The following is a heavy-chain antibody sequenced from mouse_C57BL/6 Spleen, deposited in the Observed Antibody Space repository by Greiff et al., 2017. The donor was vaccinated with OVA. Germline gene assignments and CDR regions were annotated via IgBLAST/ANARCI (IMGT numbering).Heavy chain of an antibody. Sequence: QVQLQQSGAELARPGASVKLSCKASGYTFTSYGISWVKQRTGQGLEWIGEIYPRSGNTYYNEKFKGKATLTADKSSSTAYMELRSLPSEDSAVYFCARRDYGSSYDYFDYWGQGTTLTVSS. CDR2: IYPRSGNT. D-gene: IGHD1-1*01. J-gene: IGHJ2*01. CDR3: ARRDYGSSYDYFDY. CDR1: GYTFTSYG. V-gene: IGHV1-81*01.